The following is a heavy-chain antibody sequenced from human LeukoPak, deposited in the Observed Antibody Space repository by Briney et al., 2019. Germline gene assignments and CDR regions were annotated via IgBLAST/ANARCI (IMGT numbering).Heavy chain of an antibody. J-gene: IGHJ4*02. D-gene: IGHD3-22*01. CDR3: ARDENYYDSSGYQVIDY. CDR1: GYTFTSYG. V-gene: IGHV1-18*01. Sequence: ASVKVSCKASGYTFTSYGISWVRQAPGQGLEWMGWISAYNGNTNYAQKLQGRVTMTADTSTSTAYMELRSLRSDDTAVYYCARDENYYDSSGYQVIDYWGQGTLVTVSS. CDR2: ISAYNGNT.